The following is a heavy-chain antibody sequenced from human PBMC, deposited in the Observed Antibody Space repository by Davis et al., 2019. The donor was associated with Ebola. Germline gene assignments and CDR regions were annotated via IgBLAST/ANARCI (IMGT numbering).Heavy chain of an antibody. Sequence: PGGSLRLSCTASGFTFSNYAMSWVRQAPGKGLEWVSAISGSGGSRHHADAVKGRFTISRDISKNTVYLQMNSLRAEDTAVYYCAKNDGINGWFGIDVWAQGTTVTVSS. V-gene: IGHV3-23*01. CDR2: ISGSGGSR. D-gene: IGHD6-19*01. CDR3: AKNDGINGWFGIDV. CDR1: GFTFSNYA. J-gene: IGHJ6*02.